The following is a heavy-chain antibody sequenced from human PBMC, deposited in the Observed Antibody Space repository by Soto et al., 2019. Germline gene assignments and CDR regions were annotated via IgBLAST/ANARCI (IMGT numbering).Heavy chain of an antibody. Sequence: PGGSLRLSCAASGFTFSSYGMHWVRQAPGKGLEWVAVISYDGSNKYYADSVKGRFTISRDNSKNTLYLQMNSLRAEDTAVYYCAKDLTGIAADGTPGYYGMDVWGQVTTITVYS. D-gene: IGHD6-13*01. J-gene: IGHJ6*02. CDR1: GFTFSSYG. CDR2: ISYDGSNK. CDR3: AKDLTGIAADGTPGYYGMDV. V-gene: IGHV3-30*18.